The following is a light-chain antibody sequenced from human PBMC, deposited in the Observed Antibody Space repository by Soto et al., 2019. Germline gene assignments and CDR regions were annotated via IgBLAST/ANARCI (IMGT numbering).Light chain of an antibody. Sequence: QSALTQPGSVSGSPGQSVTISCTGTSSEVGAYDFVSWYQQHPGRVPKLMIYDVGRRPSGVPDRFSGSKSGNTASLTISGLQADDEADYYCCSYAGSYTLVFGGGTKLTVL. V-gene: IGLV2-11*01. CDR3: CSYAGSYTLV. CDR1: SSEVGAYDF. J-gene: IGLJ3*02. CDR2: DVG.